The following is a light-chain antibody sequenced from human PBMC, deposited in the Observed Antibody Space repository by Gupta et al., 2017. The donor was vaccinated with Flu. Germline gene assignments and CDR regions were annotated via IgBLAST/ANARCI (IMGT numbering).Light chain of an antibody. CDR2: DGS. CDR1: QTLLHSDGVTF. J-gene: IGKJ2*01. CDR3: RQAIQTPYT. Sequence: DIVMTQTPLSLSVTPGQPASISCKSSQTLLHSDGVTFLYWYLQKPGRPPQLLIRDGSIRFSGVPDRFSGSVSGTDFTLKISRVEAEDVGIYYCRQAIQTPYTFGQGTKLEIK. V-gene: IGKV2D-29*01.